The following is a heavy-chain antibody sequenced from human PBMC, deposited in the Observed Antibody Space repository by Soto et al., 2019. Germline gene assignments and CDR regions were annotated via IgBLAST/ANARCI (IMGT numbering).Heavy chain of an antibody. V-gene: IGHV3-23*01. CDR1: GFTFGSHA. CDR2: ISQSGGTT. J-gene: IGHJ6*03. D-gene: IGHD3-10*01. Sequence: EEQLLESGGGLVQPGGSLRVSCAASGFTFGSHAMGWVRQAPGKGLEWVSTISQSGGTTYYADSVMGRFTLSRDNSKKTGFLQINSLGVDETAIYYCAKYTGISYGLGIYWGRPYYFYYYMDVWGKGTTVTVSS. CDR3: AKYTGISYGLGIYWGRPYYFYYYMDV.